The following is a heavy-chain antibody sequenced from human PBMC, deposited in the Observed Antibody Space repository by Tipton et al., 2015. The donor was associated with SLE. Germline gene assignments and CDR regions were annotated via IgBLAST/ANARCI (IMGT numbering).Heavy chain of an antibody. D-gene: IGHD6-19*01. Sequence: PGLVKPSETLSLTCTVSGDSIRSYYWNWIRQPPGKGLEWIGHIYYTGSTNYNPSLKSRVTISVDTSKNQFSLKLSSVTAADTAVYYCARALSSGWYYYWGQGTLVTVSS. V-gene: IGHV4-59*01. J-gene: IGHJ4*02. CDR1: GDSIRSYY. CDR2: IYYTGST. CDR3: ARALSSGWYYY.